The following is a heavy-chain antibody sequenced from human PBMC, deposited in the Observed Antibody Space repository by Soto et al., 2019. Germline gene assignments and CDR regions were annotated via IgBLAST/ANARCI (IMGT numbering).Heavy chain of an antibody. J-gene: IGHJ6*02. V-gene: IGHV4-31*03. CDR3: AREYYYDSSGYYLASYGMDV. Sequence: SETLSLTCTASGGSISSGGYYWSWVRQHPGKGLEWIGYIYYSGSTYYNPSLKSRVTISVDTSKNQFSLKLSSVTAADTAVYYCAREYYYDSSGYYLASYGMDVWGQGTTVTVSS. CDR1: GGSISSGGYY. CDR2: IYYSGST. D-gene: IGHD3-22*01.